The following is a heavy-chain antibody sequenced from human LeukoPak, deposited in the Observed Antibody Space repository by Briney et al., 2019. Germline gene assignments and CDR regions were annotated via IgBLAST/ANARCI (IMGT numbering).Heavy chain of an antibody. D-gene: IGHD3-16*02. CDR3: MRGMERYDYVWGSYPRGGNFDY. CDR2: INPNSGGT. V-gene: IGHV1-2*02. J-gene: IGHJ4*02. Sequence: ASVKLCCKASGYTLTCYYMRWVGQAPGPGLEWMGWINPNSGGTNYAQTLQGRVTMTRDTSISTAYTELSRLRSDDTAVDYRMRGMERYDYVWGSYPRGGNFDYWGQGTLVTVSS. CDR1: GYTLTCYY.